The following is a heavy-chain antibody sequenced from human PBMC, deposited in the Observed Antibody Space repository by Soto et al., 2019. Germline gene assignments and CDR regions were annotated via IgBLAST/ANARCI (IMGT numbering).Heavy chain of an antibody. CDR2: IYYSGTT. V-gene: IGHV4-31*03. J-gene: IGHJ6*02. CDR3: AASCVACGGFNYYGMDV. D-gene: IGHD2-21*01. Sequence: PSLPLSLECSVGGECICSGSYYCSRIRQHPGKGLEWIGYIYYSGTTYCNPSLKSRVTISVDTSKNQFSLKLSSVTAADTAVYYCAASCVACGGFNYYGMDVWGQGTTVTSP. CDR1: GECICSGSYY.